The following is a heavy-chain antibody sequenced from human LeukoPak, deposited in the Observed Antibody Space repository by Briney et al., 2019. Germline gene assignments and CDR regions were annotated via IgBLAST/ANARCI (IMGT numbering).Heavy chain of an antibody. J-gene: IGHJ6*03. Sequence: PGGSLRLSCAASGFTVSSNYMSWVRQAPGKGLEWVSVIYSGGSTYYADSVKGRFTISRDNAKNSLYLRMNSLRDEDTALYYCARGGGSIRHSYYYYVDVWGKGTSVTVSS. D-gene: IGHD2-15*01. CDR2: IYSGGST. CDR1: GFTVSSNY. V-gene: IGHV3-53*01. CDR3: ARGGGSIRHSYYYYVDV.